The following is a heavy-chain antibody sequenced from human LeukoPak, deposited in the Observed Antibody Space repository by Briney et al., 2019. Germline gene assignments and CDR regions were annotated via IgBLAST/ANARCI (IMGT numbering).Heavy chain of an antibody. CDR3: ATEPKGYCSSTSCYTGDY. CDR1: GGTFSSYA. J-gene: IGHJ4*02. D-gene: IGHD2-2*02. CDR2: VDPEDGET. V-gene: IGHV1-69-2*01. Sequence: ASVKVSCKASGGTFSSYAISWVRQAPGQGLEWMGLVDPEDGETIYAEKFQGRVTITADTSTDTAYMELSSLRSEDTAVYYCATEPKGYCSSTSCYTGDYWGQGTLVTVSS.